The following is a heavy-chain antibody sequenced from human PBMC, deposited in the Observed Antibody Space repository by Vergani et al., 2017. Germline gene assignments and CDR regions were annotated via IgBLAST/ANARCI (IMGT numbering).Heavy chain of an antibody. V-gene: IGHV4-34*10. CDR1: GGSFSGYY. CDR2: INHSGST. Sequence: QLQLQESGPGLVKPSETLSLTCAVYGGSFSGYYWSWIRQPPGKGLEWIGEINHSGSTNYNPSLKSRVTISVDTSKNQFSLKLSSVTAADTAVYYCARLVGATRRFDYWGQGTLVTVSS. J-gene: IGHJ4*02. CDR3: ARLVGATRRFDY. D-gene: IGHD1-26*01.